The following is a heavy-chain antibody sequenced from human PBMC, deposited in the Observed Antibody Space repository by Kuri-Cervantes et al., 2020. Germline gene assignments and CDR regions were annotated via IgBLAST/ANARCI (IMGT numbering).Heavy chain of an antibody. CDR1: GFTFSSYG. V-gene: IGHV3-30*03. J-gene: IGHJ3*02. D-gene: IGHD1-20*01. CDR3: ARGVITGTPGGAFDI. Sequence: GGSLRLSCAASGFTFSSYGMHWVRQAPGKGLEWVAVISYDGSNKYYADSVKGRFTISRDNSKNTLYLQMNSLRAEDTAVYYCARGVITGTPGGAFDIWGQGTMVTVSS. CDR2: ISYDGSNK.